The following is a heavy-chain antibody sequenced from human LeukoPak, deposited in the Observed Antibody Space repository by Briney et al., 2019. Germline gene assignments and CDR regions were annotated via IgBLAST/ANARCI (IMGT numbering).Heavy chain of an antibody. CDR3: ASVTKYCGGDCYPYDAFDI. D-gene: IGHD2-21*02. CDR1: GYTFTNYY. J-gene: IGHJ3*02. Sequence: GASVKVSCKASGYTFTNYYMHWVRQAPGQGLEWMGIINPSGGGTSYAQKFQGRVTMTRDTSISTAYMELSRLRSDDTAVYYCASVTKYCGGDCYPYDAFDIWGQGTMVIVSS. CDR2: INPSGGGT. V-gene: IGHV1-46*01.